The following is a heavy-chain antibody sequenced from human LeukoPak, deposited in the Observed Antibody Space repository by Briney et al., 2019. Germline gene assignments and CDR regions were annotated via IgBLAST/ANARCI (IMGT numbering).Heavy chain of an antibody. CDR3: ARDSTAMVMGNY. CDR2: ISSSSSYI. Sequence: GGSLRLSCAASGFTFSSYSMNWVRQAPGKGLEWVSSISSSSSYIYYADSVKGRFTISRDNAKNSLYLQMNSLRAEDTAVYYCARDSTAMVMGNYWGQGTLVTVSS. J-gene: IGHJ4*02. CDR1: GFTFSSYS. D-gene: IGHD5-18*01. V-gene: IGHV3-21*01.